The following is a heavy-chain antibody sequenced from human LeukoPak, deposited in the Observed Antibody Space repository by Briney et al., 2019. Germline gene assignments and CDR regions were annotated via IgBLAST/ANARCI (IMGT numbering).Heavy chain of an antibody. CDR1: GGSISSYY. Sequence: SETLSLTCTVSGGSISSYYWSWIRQAPGKGLEWIGYIYYSGSTNYNPSLKSRVTISVDTSKNQFSLKLSSVTAADTAVYYCARMDYYGSGNSDYWGQGTLVTVSS. CDR3: ARMDYYGSGNSDY. J-gene: IGHJ4*02. CDR2: IYYSGST. D-gene: IGHD3-10*01. V-gene: IGHV4-59*08.